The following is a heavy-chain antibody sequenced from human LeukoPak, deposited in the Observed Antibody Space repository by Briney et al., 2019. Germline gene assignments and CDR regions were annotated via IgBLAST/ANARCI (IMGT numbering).Heavy chain of an antibody. CDR2: ISSNGVTT. J-gene: IGHJ4*02. CDR1: GLTFSSYA. V-gene: IGHV3-64D*09. Sequence: GGSLRLSCSASGLTFSSYALNWVRQAPGKGLEYVSAISSNGVTTYYADSVKGRFTISRDNSKNTLYLQMSSLRAEDTAVYYCARVGHYYDSSGYYQNLPFDYWGQGTLVTVSS. D-gene: IGHD3-22*01. CDR3: ARVGHYYDSSGYYQNLPFDY.